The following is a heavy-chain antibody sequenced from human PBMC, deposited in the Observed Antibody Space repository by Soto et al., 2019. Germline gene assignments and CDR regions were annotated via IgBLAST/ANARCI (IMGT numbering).Heavy chain of an antibody. CDR3: AREGRGKKAGYNGLVSLGY. CDR2: IGPESGAT. D-gene: IGHD2-2*02. J-gene: IGHJ4*02. Sequence: ASVKVSCKASGYTFTGHYIHWVRQAPEQGPEWMGEIGPESGATRYAQKFQGRVTMTRDMSITTASLELSSLRSDDTAVYYCAREGRGKKAGYNGLVSLGYWGQGTLVTVSS. V-gene: IGHV1-2*02. CDR1: GYTFTGHY.